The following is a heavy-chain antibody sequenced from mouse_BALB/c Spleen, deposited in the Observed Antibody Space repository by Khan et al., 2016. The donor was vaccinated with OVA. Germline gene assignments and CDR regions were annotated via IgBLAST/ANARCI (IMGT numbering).Heavy chain of an antibody. CDR2: ISYDGSN. CDR3: ASAGYDGSYAMDY. J-gene: IGHJ4*01. D-gene: IGHD2-14*01. V-gene: IGHV3-6*02. Sequence: QLEESGPGLVKPSQSLSLTCSVTGYSITSGYYWNWIRQFPGNKLEWMGYISYDGSNNYNPSLKNRISITRDTSKNQFFLKLNSVTTEDTATYYCASAGYDGSYAMDYWGQGTSVTVSS. CDR1: GYSITSGYY.